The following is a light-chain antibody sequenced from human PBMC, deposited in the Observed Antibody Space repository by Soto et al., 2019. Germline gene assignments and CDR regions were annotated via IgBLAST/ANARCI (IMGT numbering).Light chain of an antibody. Sequence: DIQMTQSLSSLSASVGDRVTITCRASQSISSYLNWYQQKPGKAPNLLIYAASSLQSGVPSRFSGSGSGTDFTLTISSLQPEDFATYYCQQSYSTPLTFGGGTKVDIK. CDR3: QQSYSTPLT. J-gene: IGKJ4*01. V-gene: IGKV1-39*01. CDR2: AAS. CDR1: QSISSY.